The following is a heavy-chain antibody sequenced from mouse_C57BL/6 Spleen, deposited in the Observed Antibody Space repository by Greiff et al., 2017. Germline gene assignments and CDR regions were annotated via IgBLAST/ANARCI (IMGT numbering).Heavy chain of an antibody. CDR1: GYAFSSYW. J-gene: IGHJ3*01. D-gene: IGHD2-4*01. CDR2: IYPGDGDT. V-gene: IGHV1-80*01. CDR3: ARRDYYDYDGRFAY. Sequence: QVQLQQSGAELVKPGASVKISCKASGYAFSSYWMNWVKQRPGKGLEWIGQIYPGDGDTNYNGKFKGKATLTADKSSSTAYMQLSSLTSEDSAVYFCARRDYYDYDGRFAYWGQGTLVTVSA.